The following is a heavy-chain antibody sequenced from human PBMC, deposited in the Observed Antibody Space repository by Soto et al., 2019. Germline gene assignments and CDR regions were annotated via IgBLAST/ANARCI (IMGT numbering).Heavy chain of an antibody. V-gene: IGHV3-30-3*01. CDR2: ISYDGSNK. CDR1: GFTFSSYA. CDR3: ARDAIAVAGTETYYYYYGMDV. Sequence: PGGSLRLSCAASGFTFSSYAMHWVRQAPGKGLEWVAVISYDGSNKYYADSVKGRFTISRDNSKNTLYLQMNSLRAEDTAVYYCARDAIAVAGTETYYYYYGMDVWGQGTTVTVSS. J-gene: IGHJ6*02. D-gene: IGHD6-19*01.